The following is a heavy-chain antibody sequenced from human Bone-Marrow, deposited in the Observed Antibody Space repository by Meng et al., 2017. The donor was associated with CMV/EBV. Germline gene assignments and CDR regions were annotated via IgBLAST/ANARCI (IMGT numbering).Heavy chain of an antibody. D-gene: IGHD3-10*01. CDR1: GFTFSSYS. CDR3: AKDIGGSYYYDSGTYTNYYGMDV. V-gene: IGHV3-21*04. Sequence: GGSLRLSCAASGFTFSSYSMNWVRQAPGKGLEWVSSISSSSSYIYYADSVKGRFTISRDNAKNSLYLQMNSLRAEDTALYYCAKDIGGSYYYDSGTYTNYYGMDVWGQGTTVTVSS. CDR2: ISSSSSYI. J-gene: IGHJ6*01.